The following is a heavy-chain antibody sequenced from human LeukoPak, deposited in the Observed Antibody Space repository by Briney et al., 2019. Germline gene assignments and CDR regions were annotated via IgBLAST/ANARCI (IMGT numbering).Heavy chain of an antibody. V-gene: IGHV5-51*01. CDR1: GYIFTNYW. Sequence: AESLMISCKGSGYIFTNYWIACGRQMPGKGLEWMGFICPDDSDTRYSPYFQGQVTISADKSISTAYLQWSSLKASDTAMYYCARRSYYDSGGYYYDFWGQGTLVTVSS. D-gene: IGHD3-22*01. CDR3: ARRSYYDSGGYYYDF. J-gene: IGHJ4*02. CDR2: ICPDDSDT.